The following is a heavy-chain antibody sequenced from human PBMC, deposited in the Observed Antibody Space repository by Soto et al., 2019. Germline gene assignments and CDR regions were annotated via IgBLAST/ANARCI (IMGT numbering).Heavy chain of an antibody. CDR1: GFTVSSNY. V-gene: IGHV3-66*04. CDR2: IYSGDST. Sequence: EVQLVESGGGLVQPGGSLRLSCAASGFTVSSNYMSWVRQAPGKGLEWVSVIYSGDSTYYADSVKGRFTISRDNSKNTVYLQMNSLRAEDTAVYYCARLIAGARVDYWGQGTLVTVYS. J-gene: IGHJ4*02. D-gene: IGHD6-13*01. CDR3: ARLIAGARVDY.